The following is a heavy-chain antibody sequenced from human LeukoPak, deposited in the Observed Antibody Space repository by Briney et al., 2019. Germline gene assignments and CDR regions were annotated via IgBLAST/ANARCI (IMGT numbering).Heavy chain of an antibody. V-gene: IGHV3-23*01. J-gene: IGHJ3*02. CDR2: ISGGGETT. D-gene: IGHD1-26*01. CDR3: AKAPPGNDAFDI. Sequence: GGSLRLSCAASGFTFSSYGMTWVRQAPGKGLEWVSSISGGGETTYYADSVKGRFPISRDNSKNTLYLQMNSLRAEDTAVYYCAKAPPGNDAFDIWGQGTMVTVSS. CDR1: GFTFSSYG.